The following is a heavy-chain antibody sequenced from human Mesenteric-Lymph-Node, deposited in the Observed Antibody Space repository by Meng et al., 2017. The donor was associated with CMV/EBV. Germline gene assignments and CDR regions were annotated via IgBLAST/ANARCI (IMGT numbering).Heavy chain of an antibody. J-gene: IGHJ3*02. CDR1: GFTFSSYE. CDR2: ISSSGSTI. Sequence: GGSLRLSCAASGFTFSSYEMNWVRQAPGKGLEWVSYISSSGSTIYYADSVKGRFTISRDNAKNSLYLQMNSLRAEDTAVYYCARRVTIFGYPFDIWGQGTMVTVSS. CDR3: ARRVTIFGYPFDI. V-gene: IGHV3-48*03. D-gene: IGHD3-3*01.